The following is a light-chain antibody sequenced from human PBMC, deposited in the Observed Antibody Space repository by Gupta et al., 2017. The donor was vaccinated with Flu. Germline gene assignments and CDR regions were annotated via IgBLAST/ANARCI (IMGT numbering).Light chain of an antibody. CDR1: QSISRN. J-gene: IGKJ5*01. V-gene: IGKV3-11*01. Sequence: ATLSLSPGERATLSCRASQSISRNLAWYQQIPGQAPRLLIFDASNRATGIPARFSGSGYGTDFTLTISRLEPEDFAVYYCQQRSNWPPITFGQGTLMEIK. CDR3: QQRSNWPPIT. CDR2: DAS.